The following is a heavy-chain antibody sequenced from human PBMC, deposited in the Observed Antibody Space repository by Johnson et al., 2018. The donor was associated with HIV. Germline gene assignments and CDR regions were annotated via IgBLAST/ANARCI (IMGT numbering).Heavy chain of an antibody. CDR2: IRDDGSNK. Sequence: QVQLVESGGGVVQPGGSLRLSCIGSDFALGDYGVHWVRQAPVKGLEWVSFIRDDGSNKNYADSVKGRFTISRDNSKNTLYLQMNSLRAEDTAVYYCATSTASDAFDIWGQGTLVTVSS. D-gene: IGHD1-1*01. J-gene: IGHJ3*02. V-gene: IGHV3-30*02. CDR3: ATSTASDAFDI. CDR1: DFALGDYG.